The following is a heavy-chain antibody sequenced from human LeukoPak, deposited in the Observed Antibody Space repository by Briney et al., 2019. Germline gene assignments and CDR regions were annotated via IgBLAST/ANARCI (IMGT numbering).Heavy chain of an antibody. CDR3: ARDSSGWYGESAFDI. CDR1: GGSISSYY. CDR2: IYYSGST. V-gene: IGHV4-59*01. Sequence: SETLSLTCTVSGGSISSYYWSWIRQPPGKGLEWSGYIYYSGSTNYNPSLKSRVTISVDTSKNQFSLKLSSVTAADTAVYYCARDSSGWYGESAFDIWGQGTMVTVSS. D-gene: IGHD6-19*01. J-gene: IGHJ3*02.